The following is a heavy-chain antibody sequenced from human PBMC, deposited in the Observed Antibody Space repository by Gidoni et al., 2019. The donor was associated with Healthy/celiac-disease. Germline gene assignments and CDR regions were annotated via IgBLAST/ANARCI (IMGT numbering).Heavy chain of an antibody. CDR3: AREYYYDSSGYYNYWYFDL. Sequence: QVQLVQSGAEGKKPGASVKVSCKASGYTFTSYAMHWVRQAPGQRLEWMGWINAGNGNTKYSQQFQGRVTITRDTSASTAYMELSSLRSEDTAVYYCAREYYYDSSGYYNYWYFDLWGRGTLVTVSS. J-gene: IGHJ2*01. CDR2: INAGNGNT. CDR1: GYTFTSYA. D-gene: IGHD3-22*01. V-gene: IGHV1-3*01.